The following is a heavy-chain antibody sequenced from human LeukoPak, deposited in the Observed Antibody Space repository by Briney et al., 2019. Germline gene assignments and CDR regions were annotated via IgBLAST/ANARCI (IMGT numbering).Heavy chain of an antibody. CDR3: ARDRKQLDFPTDWDRAFDI. CDR2: IYYSGST. J-gene: IGHJ3*02. Sequence: PSETLSLTCTVSGGSISSGDYYWSWIRQPPGKGLEWIGYIYYSGSTYYNPSLKSRVTISVDTSKNQFSLKLSSVTAADTAVYYCARDRKQLDFPTDWDRAFDIWGQGTMVTVSS. V-gene: IGHV4-30-4*02. D-gene: IGHD6-6*01. CDR1: GGSISSGDYY.